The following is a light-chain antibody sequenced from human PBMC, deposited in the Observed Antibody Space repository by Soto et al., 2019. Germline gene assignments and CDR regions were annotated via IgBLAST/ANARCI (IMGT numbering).Light chain of an antibody. J-gene: IGLJ2*01. CDR2: GNN. V-gene: IGLV1-40*01. CDR3: QSYDINVLALI. CDR1: SSNIGAADD. Sequence: QPVLTQPPSLSGAPGLRVTISCTGSSSNIGAADDVHWYQQLPGTAPKLLLYGNNNRPSGVPDRFPGSKSGTSASLAITGLQAEDEAEYYCQSYDINVLALIFGVGTKVTVL.